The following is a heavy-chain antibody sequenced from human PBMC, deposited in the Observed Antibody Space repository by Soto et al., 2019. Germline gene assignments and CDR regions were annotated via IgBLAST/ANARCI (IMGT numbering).Heavy chain of an antibody. CDR1: LSSYT. CDR2: LSSTSFI. J-gene: IGHJ4*02. D-gene: IGHD2-15*01. CDR3: VREGPNVLQ. V-gene: IGHV3-21*01. Sequence: GGSLRLSCAAFLSSYTMNWVRQAPGKGLEWVSSLSSTSFISYSDSVKGRFTISSDNAQNSLYLQMNSLRAEDTAVYYCVREGPNVLQWGQGTLVTVSS.